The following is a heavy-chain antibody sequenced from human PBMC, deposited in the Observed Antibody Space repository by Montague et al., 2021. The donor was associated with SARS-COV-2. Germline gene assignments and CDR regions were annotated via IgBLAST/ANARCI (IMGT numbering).Heavy chain of an antibody. CDR3: ARRGKTRIAMIVVVIGYFDY. CDR1: GGSTSSSSYY. D-gene: IGHD3-22*01. J-gene: IGHJ4*02. CDR2: IYYSGST. V-gene: IGHV4-39*01. Sequence: SETLSLTCTVSGGSTSSSSYYWGRIRQPPGKGLEWIGSIYYSGSTYYNPSLKSRVTISVDTSKNQFSLKLSSVTAADTAVYYCARRGKTRIAMIVVVIGYFDYWGQGTLVTVSS.